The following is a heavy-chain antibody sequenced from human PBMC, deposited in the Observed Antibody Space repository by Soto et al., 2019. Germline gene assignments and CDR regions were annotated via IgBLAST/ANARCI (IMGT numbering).Heavy chain of an antibody. CDR1: GDSISSSGFY. Sequence: SETLSLTCSVSGDSISSSGFYWSWIRQHPGKAPEWIGYIHYTGSTSYNPSLKSRLAISLDASKNQFSLSLYSVTSADTAVYFCARDMSRYDSWSGYVSTTNWFDPWGQGALVTVSS. J-gene: IGHJ5*02. CDR2: IHYTGST. V-gene: IGHV4-31*03. CDR3: ARDMSRYDSWSGYVSTTNWFDP. D-gene: IGHD3-3*01.